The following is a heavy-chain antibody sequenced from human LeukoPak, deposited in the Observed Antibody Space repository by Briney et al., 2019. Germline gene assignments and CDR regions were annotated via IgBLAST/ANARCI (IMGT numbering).Heavy chain of an antibody. CDR1: GNSIRNYY. V-gene: IGHV4-4*07. CDR3: ARQSGPYASRWFDY. CDR2: IYTSGST. D-gene: IGHD6-13*01. Sequence: PSETLSLTCTVSGNSIRNYYWSWIRQPAGKGLEWIGRIYTSGSTDYNPSLKSRVTMSVDTSTNQFSLKLSSVTAADTAVYYCARQSGPYASRWFDYWGQGTLVTVSS. J-gene: IGHJ4*02.